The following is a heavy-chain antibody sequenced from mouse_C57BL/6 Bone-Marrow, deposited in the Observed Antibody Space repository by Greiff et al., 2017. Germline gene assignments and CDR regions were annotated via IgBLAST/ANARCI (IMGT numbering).Heavy chain of an antibody. CDR2: IYPGSGST. CDR1: GYTFTSYW. D-gene: IGHD3-2*02. Sequence: VQLQESGAELVKPGASVKMSCKASGYTFTSYWITWVKQRPGQGLEWIGDIYPGSGSTNYNEKFKSKATLTVDTSSSTAYMQLSSLTSEDSAVYYCARQLRGWFAYWGQGTLVTVSA. J-gene: IGHJ3*01. V-gene: IGHV1-55*01. CDR3: ARQLRGWFAY.